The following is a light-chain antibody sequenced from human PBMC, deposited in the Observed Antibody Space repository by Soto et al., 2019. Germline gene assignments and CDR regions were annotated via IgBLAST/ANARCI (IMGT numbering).Light chain of an antibody. Sequence: QSALTQPRSVSGSPGQSVTISCTGTSSDVGGYNYVSWYQQYPGKAPKVMIYAVTKRPSGVPHRISGSKSGNTASLTISGLQAEDEADYYCCSYAGSYTHYVFGTGTQLTVL. CDR3: CSYAGSYTHYV. J-gene: IGLJ1*01. CDR1: SSDVGGYNY. V-gene: IGLV2-11*01. CDR2: AVT.